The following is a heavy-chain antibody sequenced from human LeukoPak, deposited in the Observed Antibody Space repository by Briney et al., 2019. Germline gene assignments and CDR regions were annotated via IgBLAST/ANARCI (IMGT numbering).Heavy chain of an antibody. Sequence: SETLSLTCTVSGGSISSGSYYWSWIRQPAGKGLEWIGRIYTSGSTNYNPSLKSRVTISVDTSKNQSSLKLSSVTAADTAVYYCATEMYYDFWSGYYRFVDAFDIWGQGTMVTVSS. CDR1: GGSISSGSYY. CDR2: IYTSGST. J-gene: IGHJ3*02. CDR3: ATEMYYDFWSGYYRFVDAFDI. D-gene: IGHD3-3*01. V-gene: IGHV4-61*02.